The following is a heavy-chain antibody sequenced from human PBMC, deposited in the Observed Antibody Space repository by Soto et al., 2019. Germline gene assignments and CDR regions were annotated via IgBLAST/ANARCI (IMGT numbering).Heavy chain of an antibody. J-gene: IGHJ6*02. D-gene: IGHD1-26*01. Sequence: GGSLRLSCVASGFAFSTHAMSWVRQAPGKGLEWVSTFSGSGGNIYYAESVKGRLTISRDDSKNTLYLQMDSLRVEDTAVYYCAKDPPWTVGPLAMDVWGQGTTVTVS. CDR2: FSGSGGNI. CDR1: GFAFSTHA. CDR3: AKDPPWTVGPLAMDV. V-gene: IGHV3-23*01.